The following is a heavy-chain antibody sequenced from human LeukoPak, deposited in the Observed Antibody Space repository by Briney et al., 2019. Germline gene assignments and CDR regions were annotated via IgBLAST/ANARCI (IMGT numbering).Heavy chain of an antibody. Sequence: SETLSLTCAVSGGSISSSNWWSWVRQPPGKGLEWIREIYHSGSTNYNPSLKSRVTISVDKSKNQFSLKLSSVTAADTAVYYCARDKREPRYAFDIWGQGTMVTVSS. CDR1: GGSISSSNW. CDR2: IYHSGST. CDR3: ARDKREPRYAFDI. J-gene: IGHJ3*02. D-gene: IGHD1-26*01. V-gene: IGHV4-4*02.